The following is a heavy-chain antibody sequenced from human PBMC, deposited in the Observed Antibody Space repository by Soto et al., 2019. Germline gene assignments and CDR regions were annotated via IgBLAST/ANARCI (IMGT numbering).Heavy chain of an antibody. CDR3: ARDGVEYGDYSAFDI. CDR1: GFTFSSYG. CDR2: IWYDGSNK. J-gene: IGHJ3*02. V-gene: IGHV3-33*01. Sequence: QVQLVESGGGVVQPGRSLRLSCAASGFTFSSYGMHWVRQAPGKGLEWVAVIWYDGSNKYYADSVKGRFTISRDNSKNTLYLQMNSLRAEDTAVYYCARDGVEYGDYSAFDIWGQGTMVTVSS. D-gene: IGHD4-17*01.